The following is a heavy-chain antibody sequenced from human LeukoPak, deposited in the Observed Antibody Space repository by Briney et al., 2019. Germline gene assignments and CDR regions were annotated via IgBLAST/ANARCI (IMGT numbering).Heavy chain of an antibody. CDR2: IYHSGST. J-gene: IGHJ3*02. CDR1: GGSFSGYY. V-gene: IGHV4-34*01. Sequence: SETLSLTCAVYGGSFSGYYWSWIRQPPGKGLEWIGSIYHSGSTYYNPSLKSRVTISVDTSKNQFSLKLSSVTAADTAVYYCAGGTWDYYDSSGYYPPDAFDIWGQGTMVTVSS. CDR3: AGGTWDYYDSSGYYPPDAFDI. D-gene: IGHD3-22*01.